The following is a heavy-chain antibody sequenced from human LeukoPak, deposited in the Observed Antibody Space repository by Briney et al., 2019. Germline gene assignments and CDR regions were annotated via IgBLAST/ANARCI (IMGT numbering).Heavy chain of an antibody. CDR3: AKGIIPSSGTYNY. J-gene: IGHJ4*02. V-gene: IGHV3-23*01. CDR1: GFTFSSYA. Sequence: PGGSLRLSCAASGFTFSSYAMSWVRQAPGKGLEWVSAISGSGGSTYHADSVKGRFTISRDNSKNTLYLQMNSLRAEDTALYYCAKGIIPSSGTYNYWGQGTLVTVSS. D-gene: IGHD5-24*01. CDR2: ISGSGGST.